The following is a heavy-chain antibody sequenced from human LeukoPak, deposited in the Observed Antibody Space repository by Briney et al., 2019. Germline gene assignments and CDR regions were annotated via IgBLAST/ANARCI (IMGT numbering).Heavy chain of an antibody. CDR3: ARGRNYDFWSGYSPDYYYYGMDV. CDR2: IIPILGTA. V-gene: IGHV1-69*13. J-gene: IGHJ6*02. CDR1: GGTFSSYA. Sequence: GASVKVSCKASGGTFSSYAISWVRQAPGQGLEWMGGIIPILGTANYAQKFQGRVTITADESTSTAYMELSSLRSEDTAVYYCARGRNYDFWSGYSPDYYYYGMDVWGQGTTVTVSS. D-gene: IGHD3-3*01.